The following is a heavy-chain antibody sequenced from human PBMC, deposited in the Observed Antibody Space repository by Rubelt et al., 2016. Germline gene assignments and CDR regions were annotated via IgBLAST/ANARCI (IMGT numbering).Heavy chain of an antibody. CDR2: INTNTGNP. CDR1: GYNFATYA. Sequence: QVQLVQSGSELKKPGASVKVSCKATGYNFATYAMNWVRQAPGQGLEWMGWINTNTGNPTYAQGFTGRFVFSLDTSVSTAYLRISTLKAEDTAVYYCARDPCAGDCSEHFYWGQGTLVTVSS. CDR3: ARDPCAGDCSEHFY. D-gene: IGHD2-21*02. V-gene: IGHV7-4-1*02. J-gene: IGHJ4*02.